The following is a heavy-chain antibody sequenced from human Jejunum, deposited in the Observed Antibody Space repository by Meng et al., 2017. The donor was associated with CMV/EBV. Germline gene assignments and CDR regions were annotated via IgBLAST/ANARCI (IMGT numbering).Heavy chain of an antibody. CDR1: AFSFGSYN. Sequence: AFSFGSYNMNWVRQAPGKGLEWVSSISGNSNYIFYRDSVEGRFTISRDNAKNSLFLQMNSLRAEDSAVYYCARDMIWGDPNSFDAWGQGTLVTVSS. J-gene: IGHJ5*02. CDR3: ARDMIWGDPNSFDA. V-gene: IGHV3-21*01. CDR2: ISGNSNYI. D-gene: IGHD3-10*01.